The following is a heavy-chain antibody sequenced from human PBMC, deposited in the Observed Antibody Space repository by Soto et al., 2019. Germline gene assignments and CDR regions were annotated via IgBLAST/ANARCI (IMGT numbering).Heavy chain of an antibody. J-gene: IGHJ5*02. D-gene: IGHD2-15*01. CDR3: VRGGGGGLFDT. CDR1: GFTFGDSY. Sequence: PGGSLRLSCAGSGFTFGDSYMSWIRQAPGKGLEWLSYISPGSRYPAYADSVKGRFTISRDNAKRSLYLQMMRLTAEDTDIYYCVRGGGGGLFDTWGQGTMVTVSS. CDR2: ISPGSRYP. V-gene: IGHV3-11*06.